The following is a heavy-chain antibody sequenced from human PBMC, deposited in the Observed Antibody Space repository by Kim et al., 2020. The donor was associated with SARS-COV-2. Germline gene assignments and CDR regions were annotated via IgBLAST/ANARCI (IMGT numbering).Heavy chain of an antibody. CDR3: ARTLSAVGGYFYYMGV. Sequence: SETLSLTCAVSGESFSGYYWSWIRQSPGTGLEWIGKINHNGITNYNPSLKSRVTISVDTSENQISLKMSSVTAADSAVYYCARTLSAVGGYFYYMGVWG. V-gene: IGHV4-34*01. J-gene: IGHJ6*03. CDR1: GESFSGYY. D-gene: IGHD2-15*01. CDR2: INHNGIT.